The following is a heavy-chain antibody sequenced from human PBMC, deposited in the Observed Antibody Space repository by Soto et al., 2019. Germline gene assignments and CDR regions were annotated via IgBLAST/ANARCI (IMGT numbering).Heavy chain of an antibody. CDR1: GYSFTSYW. D-gene: IGHD2-15*01. Sequence: EVQLVQSGAEVKKPGESLQISCKGSGYSFTSYWIGWVRQMPGKGLEWMGIIYPGDSDTRYSPSFQGQVTISADKSISTAYLQWSSLKASDTAMYYCARHVSCSGGSCYSVLIDYWGQGTLVTVSS. CDR3: ARHVSCSGGSCYSVLIDY. J-gene: IGHJ4*02. CDR2: IYPGDSDT. V-gene: IGHV5-51*01.